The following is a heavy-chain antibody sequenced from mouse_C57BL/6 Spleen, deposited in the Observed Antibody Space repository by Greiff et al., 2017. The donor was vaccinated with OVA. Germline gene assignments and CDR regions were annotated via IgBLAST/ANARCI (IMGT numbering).Heavy chain of an antibody. J-gene: IGHJ2*01. V-gene: IGHV2-4*01. Sequence: QVQLQQSGPGLVQPSQSLSITCTVSGFSLTSYGVHWVRQPPGKGLEWLGVIWSGGSTDYNAAFISRLSISKDNSKSQVFFKMNSLQADDTAIYYCATSYDGYYYFDYWGQGTTLTVSS. D-gene: IGHD2-3*01. CDR2: IWSGGST. CDR1: GFSLTSYG. CDR3: ATSYDGYYYFDY.